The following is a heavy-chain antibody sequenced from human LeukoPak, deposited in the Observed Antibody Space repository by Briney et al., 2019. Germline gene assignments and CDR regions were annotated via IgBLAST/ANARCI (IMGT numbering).Heavy chain of an antibody. CDR1: GDSISSGGYS. CDR3: ARDGRFPPEVLPRYFDY. J-gene: IGHJ4*02. D-gene: IGHD1-26*01. CDR2: IHDSGST. V-gene: IGHV4-30-4*07. Sequence: SETLSLTCAVSGDSISSGGYSWSWIRQTPGKGLEWIAYIHDSGSTYNNPSLKTRLSISIDTSKNQFSLKLNSVSAADTAVYYCARDGRFPPEVLPRYFDYWGQGTLVTVSS.